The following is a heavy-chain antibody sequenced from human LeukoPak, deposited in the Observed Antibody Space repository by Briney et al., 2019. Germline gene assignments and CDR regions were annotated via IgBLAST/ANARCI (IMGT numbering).Heavy chain of an antibody. CDR1: GYTFTSYG. Sequence: ASVKVSCKASGYTFTSYGISWVRQAPGQGREWMGWISAYNGNTNYAQKLQGRVTMTTDTSTSTAYMELRSLRSDDTAVYYCARGRGYCSSTSCQLTDYWGQGTLVTVSS. D-gene: IGHD2-2*01. CDR3: ARGRGYCSSTSCQLTDY. CDR2: ISAYNGNT. V-gene: IGHV1-18*01. J-gene: IGHJ4*02.